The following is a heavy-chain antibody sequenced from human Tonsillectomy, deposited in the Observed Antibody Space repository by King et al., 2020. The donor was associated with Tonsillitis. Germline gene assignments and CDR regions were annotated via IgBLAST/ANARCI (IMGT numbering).Heavy chain of an antibody. CDR3: VKDRVAATAGGHFDN. Sequence: VQLEESGGGLVQPGRSLRLSCAASGFTLEDYGMHWVRQAPGKGLEWVSGISWNRGSIGYADSVKGRFTISRDNDKNSLYLQMNSLRVEDTALYYCVKDRVAATAGGHFDNWG. J-gene: IGHJ3*02. D-gene: IGHD6-13*01. V-gene: IGHV3-9*01. CDR2: ISWNRGSI. CDR1: GFTLEDYG.